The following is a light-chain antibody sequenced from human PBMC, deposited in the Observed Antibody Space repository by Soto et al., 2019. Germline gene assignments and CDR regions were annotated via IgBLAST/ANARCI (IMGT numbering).Light chain of an antibody. CDR2: EGS. CDR1: SSDVGHFNL. J-gene: IGLJ2*01. V-gene: IGLV2-23*01. Sequence: QSALTQPASVSGSPGQSVTISCTGTSSDVGHFNLVSWYQQHPGKAPKLIIYEGSKRPSGVSNRFSGSKSGNTASLRISGLQTEDEADYYCCTYADLILFGGGTKVTVL. CDR3: CTYADLIL.